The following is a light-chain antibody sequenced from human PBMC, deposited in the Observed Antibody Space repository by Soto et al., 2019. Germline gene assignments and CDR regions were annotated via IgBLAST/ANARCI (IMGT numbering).Light chain of an antibody. CDR2: TAS. J-gene: IGKJ1*01. CDR1: QSIRKY. Sequence: IQITDSPSTLSASVGDRVTITCRASQSIRKYLAWYQQKPGKAPNLLIYTASSLKSGVPSRFSGTGSGTEFTLTISSLQPDDFATYYCQQFNSFSSFGQGTKVDIK. CDR3: QQFNSFSS. V-gene: IGKV1-5*03.